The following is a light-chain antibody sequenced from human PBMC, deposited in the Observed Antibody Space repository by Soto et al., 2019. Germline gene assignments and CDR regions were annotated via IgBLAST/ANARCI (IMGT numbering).Light chain of an antibody. Sequence: AIQLTQSPSSLSASVGDRVTITCRAGQGIGSALAWYQQKPGKAPKLLIYDASSLESGVPSRFSGSGSGTDFTLTISSLQPEDFATYYCQQFNVFGGGTKVDIK. CDR1: QGIGSA. J-gene: IGKJ4*01. CDR3: QQFNV. CDR2: DAS. V-gene: IGKV1-13*02.